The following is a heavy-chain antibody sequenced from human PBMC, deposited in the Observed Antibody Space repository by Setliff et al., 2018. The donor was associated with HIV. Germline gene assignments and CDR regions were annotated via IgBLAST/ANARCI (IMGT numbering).Heavy chain of an antibody. J-gene: IGHJ4*02. V-gene: IGHV3-48*01. CDR3: AKAPGTQAYYFDR. CDR2: IDRGGGGF. Sequence: GGSLRLSCAASRFTFSDFSMNWVRQAPGKGLEWIAYIDRGGGGFYYADSVKGRFTIARDNAKSSLFLQMNSLRAEDTAVYYCAKAPGTQAYYFDRWGQGTLVTVSS. D-gene: IGHD1-26*01. CDR1: RFTFSDFS.